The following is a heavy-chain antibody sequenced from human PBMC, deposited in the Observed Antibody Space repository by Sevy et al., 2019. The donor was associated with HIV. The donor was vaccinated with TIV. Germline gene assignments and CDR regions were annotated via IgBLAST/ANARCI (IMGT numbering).Heavy chain of an antibody. J-gene: IGHJ4*02. CDR2: FDPGDGET. Sequence: ASVKVSCKVSGYTLSQLSMHWVRQAPGKGLEWMGSFDPGDGETLYAQKLQGRVTMTEDTSIDTAYMELNSLRSEDTAVYYCATTKDYYESSGCPFDYWGQGTLVTVSS. CDR3: ATTKDYYESSGCPFDY. CDR1: GYTLSQLS. V-gene: IGHV1-24*01. D-gene: IGHD3-22*01.